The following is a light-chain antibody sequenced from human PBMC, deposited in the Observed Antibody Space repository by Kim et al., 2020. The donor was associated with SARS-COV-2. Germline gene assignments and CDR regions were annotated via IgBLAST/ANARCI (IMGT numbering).Light chain of an antibody. CDR2: DAS. Sequence: DIFLTQSPVTLSVSPGDRATLSCRTSEDVRGDLAWYQQRPGQAPRLLIYDASTRATDIPARITGSGSGTEFTLTITNLQSEDFSIYYCQQYHSRPPWMFGQGTKVDIK. V-gene: IGKV3-15*01. CDR3: QQYHSRPPWM. J-gene: IGKJ1*01. CDR1: EDVRGD.